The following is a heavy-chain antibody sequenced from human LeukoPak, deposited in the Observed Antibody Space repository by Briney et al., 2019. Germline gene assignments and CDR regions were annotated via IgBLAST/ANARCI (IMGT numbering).Heavy chain of an antibody. CDR2: IRSDGSNK. CDR3: AKVADIVAGDDY. J-gene: IGHJ4*02. Sequence: PGGSLRLSCAASGFTFGSYGMHWVRQAPGKGPEWVTFIRSDGSNKYYADSVKGRFTISRDNSKNTLYLQMNTLIADDTAVYYCAKVADIVAGDDYWGQGTLVTVSS. V-gene: IGHV3-30*02. CDR1: GFTFGSYG. D-gene: IGHD5-12*01.